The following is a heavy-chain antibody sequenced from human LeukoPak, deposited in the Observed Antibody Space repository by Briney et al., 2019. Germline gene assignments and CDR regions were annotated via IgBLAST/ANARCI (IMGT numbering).Heavy chain of an antibody. Sequence: GGSLRLSCAASGFTFSSYAMHWVRQAPGKGLEWVAVISYDGSNKYYADSVKGRFTISRDNSKNTLYLQMNSLRAEDTAVYYCAGPRGDSSSWYEPNDYWGQGTLVTVSS. CDR2: ISYDGSNK. CDR1: GFTFSSYA. V-gene: IGHV3-30-3*01. J-gene: IGHJ4*02. CDR3: AGPRGDSSSWYEPNDY. D-gene: IGHD6-13*01.